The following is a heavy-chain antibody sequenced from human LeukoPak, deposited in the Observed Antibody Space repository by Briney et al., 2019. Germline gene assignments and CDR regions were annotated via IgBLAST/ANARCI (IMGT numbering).Heavy chain of an antibody. J-gene: IGHJ4*02. CDR3: ARGGGPTPTSGFDY. CDR1: GYAFTGYY. D-gene: IGHD1-26*01. V-gene: IGHV1-2*02. Sequence: ASVKVSCKASGYAFTGYYVHWVRQAPGQGLEWMGWINPDNDDTNYAQKFQGRVTMTGDTSISSAYMDLNRLRSDDTAVYFCARGGGPTPTSGFDYWGQGTLVTVSS. CDR2: INPDNDDT.